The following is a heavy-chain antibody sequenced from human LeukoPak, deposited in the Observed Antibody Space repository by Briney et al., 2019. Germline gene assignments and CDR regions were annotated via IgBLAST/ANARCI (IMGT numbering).Heavy chain of an antibody. D-gene: IGHD6-19*01. CDR1: GFTFSSYS. CDR2: ISSSSSYI. Sequence: GGSLRLSCAASGFTFSSYSMNWVRQAPGKGLEWVSSISSSSSYIYYADSVKGRFTISRDNAKNSLYLQMNSLRAEDTAVYYCARGSFAVAGLSDYWGQGTLVTVS. V-gene: IGHV3-21*01. CDR3: ARGSFAVAGLSDY. J-gene: IGHJ4*02.